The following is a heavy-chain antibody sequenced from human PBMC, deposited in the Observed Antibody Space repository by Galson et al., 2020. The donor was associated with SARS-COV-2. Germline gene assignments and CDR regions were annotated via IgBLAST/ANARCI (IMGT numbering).Heavy chain of an antibody. Sequence: NSGGSLRLSCAASGFTFSSYSMNWVRQAPGKGLEWVSSISSSSSYIYYADSVKGRFTISRDNAKNSLYLQMNSLRAEDTAVYYCASSLVQFDWLFRSDMYYYGMDVWGQGTTVTVSS. CDR3: ASSLVQFDWLFRSDMYYYGMDV. CDR2: ISSSSSYI. J-gene: IGHJ6*02. CDR1: GFTFSSYS. V-gene: IGHV3-21*01. D-gene: IGHD3-9*01.